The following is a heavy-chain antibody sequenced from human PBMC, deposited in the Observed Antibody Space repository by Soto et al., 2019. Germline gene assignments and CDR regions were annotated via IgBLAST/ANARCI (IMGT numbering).Heavy chain of an antibody. J-gene: IGHJ6*02. V-gene: IGHV3-23*01. CDR1: GFTFSSYA. Sequence: QPGGSLRLSCAASGFTFSSYAMSWVRQAPGKGLEWVSVISGSGGSTYYSDSVKGRFTISRDNSKNTLYLQMNSLRAEDTAVYYCAESTRSYGSGSYYYYGMDVWGQGTTVTVSS. CDR2: ISGSGGST. D-gene: IGHD3-10*01. CDR3: AESTRSYGSGSYYYYGMDV.